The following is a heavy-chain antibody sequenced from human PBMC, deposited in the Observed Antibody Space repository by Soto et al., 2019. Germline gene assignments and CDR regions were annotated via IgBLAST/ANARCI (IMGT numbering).Heavy chain of an antibody. J-gene: IGHJ3*02. D-gene: IGHD1-26*01. Sequence: QVQLQESGPGLVKPSQTLSLTCTVSGGSISSGGYYWSWIRQHQGKVLEWIGYIYYSGSTYYNPSLKSRVTISVDTSKNQFSLKLSSVTAADTAVYYCARVSWEAVAFYIWGRGTIVTVSS. V-gene: IGHV4-31*03. CDR1: GGSISSGGYY. CDR2: IYYSGST. CDR3: ARVSWEAVAFYI.